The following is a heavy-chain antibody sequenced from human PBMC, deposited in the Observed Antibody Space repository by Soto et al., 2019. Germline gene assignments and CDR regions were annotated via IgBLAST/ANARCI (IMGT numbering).Heavy chain of an antibody. Sequence: SETLSLTSTVSGGSVSSGDYFWSWLRQPPGKRLEWIAYIYYSGSTNYNPSLKSRATISVDTSKSQVSLTLTSMTAADAALYYCARSPNYYYYGFDVWGQGTAVTVSS. CDR3: ARSPNYYYYGFDV. J-gene: IGHJ6*02. CDR1: GGSVSSGDYF. V-gene: IGHV4-61*08. CDR2: IYYSGST. D-gene: IGHD3-10*01.